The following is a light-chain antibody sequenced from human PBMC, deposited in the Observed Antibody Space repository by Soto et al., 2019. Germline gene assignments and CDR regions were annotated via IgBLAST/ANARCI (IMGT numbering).Light chain of an antibody. CDR3: QQYNNWPWT. CDR2: GAS. CDR1: QRVSRN. J-gene: IGKJ1*01. V-gene: IGKV3-15*01. Sequence: IVLTQSPATLSVSPGERATLSCRASQRVSRNLAGYQQKPGQAPRLLVYGASTRATAIPGRVSGSGSGREFSLTTSSLQSEDFAVDYCQQYNNWPWTFGQGTKVDIK.